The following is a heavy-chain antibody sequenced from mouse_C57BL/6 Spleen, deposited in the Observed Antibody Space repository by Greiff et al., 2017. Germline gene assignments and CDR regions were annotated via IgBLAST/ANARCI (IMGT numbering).Heavy chain of an antibody. CDR3: ARDYSNTRHYFDY. CDR2: IYPGDGDT. Sequence: VKLMESGPELVNPGASVKISCKASGYAFSSSWMNWVKQRPGKGLEWIGRIYPGDGDTNYNGKFKGKATLTADKSSSTAYMQLSSLTSEDSAVYFCARDYSNTRHYFDYWGQGTTLTVSS. CDR1: GYAFSSSW. J-gene: IGHJ2*01. V-gene: IGHV1-82*01. D-gene: IGHD2-5*01.